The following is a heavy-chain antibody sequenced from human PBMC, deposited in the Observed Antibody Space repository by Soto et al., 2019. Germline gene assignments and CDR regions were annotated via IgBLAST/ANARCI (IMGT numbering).Heavy chain of an antibody. Sequence: SETLSLTCTVSGGSISSYYWSWIRQPAGKGLERIGRIYTSGSTNYNPSLKSRVTMSVDTSKNQFSLKLSSVTAADTAVYYCARDRGQLGMRSIQMGIGAFDIWGQGTMVTVSS. V-gene: IGHV4-4*07. D-gene: IGHD2-2*01. CDR1: GGSISSYY. CDR2: IYTSGST. J-gene: IGHJ3*02. CDR3: ARDRGQLGMRSIQMGIGAFDI.